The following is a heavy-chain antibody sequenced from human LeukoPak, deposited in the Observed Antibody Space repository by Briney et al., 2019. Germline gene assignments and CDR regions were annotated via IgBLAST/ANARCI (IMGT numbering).Heavy chain of an antibody. CDR3: ARAPAYYYDSSGNYARYYFDY. V-gene: IGHV4-59*01. J-gene: IGHJ4*02. CDR2: IYYSGST. Sequence: PSETLSLTCTVSGGSTSTYYWSWIRQPPGKGLEWIGYIYYSGSTNYNPSLKSRVTISVDTSKNQFSLKLSSVTAADAAVYYCARAPAYYYDSSGNYARYYFDYWGQGTLVTVSS. D-gene: IGHD3-22*01. CDR1: GGSTSTYY.